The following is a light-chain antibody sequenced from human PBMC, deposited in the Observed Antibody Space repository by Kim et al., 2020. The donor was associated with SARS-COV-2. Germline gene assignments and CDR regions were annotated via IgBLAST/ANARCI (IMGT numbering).Light chain of an antibody. CDR2: DDS. J-gene: IGLJ2*01. Sequence: SYELTQPPSLSVAPGKTARITCGGNNIGGKSVHWYQQKPGQAPVLVVYDDSDRPSGIPERFSGSNSGNTATLTISRVEAEDEADYYCQVWDNSSDHVVFGGGTQLTVL. CDR1: NIGGKS. V-gene: IGLV3-21*03. CDR3: QVWDNSSDHVV.